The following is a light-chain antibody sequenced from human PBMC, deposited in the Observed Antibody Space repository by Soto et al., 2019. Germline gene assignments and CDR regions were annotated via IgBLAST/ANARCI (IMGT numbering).Light chain of an antibody. CDR2: AAS. J-gene: IGKJ5*01. Sequence: DIQMTQSPSSLSASVGDRVTITCRASQVIRNDLGWYQQRPGKAPRLLIYAASSVQGGVPSRFSGSGSGTDFTLTISSLQPEDFATYYCQLSDSSLTFGQGTRLEI. CDR3: QLSDSSLT. CDR1: QVIRND. V-gene: IGKV1-39*01.